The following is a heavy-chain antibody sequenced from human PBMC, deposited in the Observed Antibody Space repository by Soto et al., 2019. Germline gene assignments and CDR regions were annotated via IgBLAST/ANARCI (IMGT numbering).Heavy chain of an antibody. D-gene: IGHD3-16*01. CDR1: GGSIGSSSYY. J-gene: IGHJ3*02. V-gene: IGHV4-39*07. Sequence: SETLSLTCTVSGGSIGSSSYYWGWIRQPPGKGLEWIGSIYYSGSTYYNPSLKSRVTISVDRSKNQFSLKLSSVTAADTAVYYCARDLGGYDAFDIWGQGTMVTVSS. CDR2: IYYSGST. CDR3: ARDLGGYDAFDI.